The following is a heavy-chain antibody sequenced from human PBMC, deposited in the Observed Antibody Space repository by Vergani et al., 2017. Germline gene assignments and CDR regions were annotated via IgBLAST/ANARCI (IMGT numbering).Heavy chain of an antibody. Sequence: EVQLVESGGGLVQPGGSLRLSCAASGFTFSSYWMRWVRQAPGKGLEWVANIKQDGSEKYYVDSVKGRFTISRDNAKNSLYLQMNSLRAEDTAVYYCARATIFGRHYYYYMDVWGKGTTVTVSS. CDR1: GFTFSSYW. CDR2: IKQDGSEK. D-gene: IGHD3-3*01. J-gene: IGHJ6*03. CDR3: ARATIFGRHYYYYMDV. V-gene: IGHV3-7*01.